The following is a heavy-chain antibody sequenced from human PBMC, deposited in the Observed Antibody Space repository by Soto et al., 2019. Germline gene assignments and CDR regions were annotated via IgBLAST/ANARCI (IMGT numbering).Heavy chain of an antibody. D-gene: IGHD2-8*01. CDR3: ARGDSTDCSNGVCSFFYNHDMHV. Sequence: GASVKVSCKASGYSFTDYHIHWVRQAPGQGLEWLGRINPKSGGTSTAQKFQGWVTMTTDTSISTASMELTRLTSDDTAIYYCARGDSTDCSNGVCSFFYNHDMHVWGQGTTVTVSS. V-gene: IGHV1-2*04. CDR1: GYSFTDYH. J-gene: IGHJ6*02. CDR2: INPKSGGT.